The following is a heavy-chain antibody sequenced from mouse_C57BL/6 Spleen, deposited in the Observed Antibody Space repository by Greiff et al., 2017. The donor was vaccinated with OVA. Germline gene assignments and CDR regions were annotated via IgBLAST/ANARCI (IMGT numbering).Heavy chain of an antibody. CDR2: ISDGGSYT. D-gene: IGHD4-1*01. CDR1: GFTFSSYA. J-gene: IGHJ2*01. CDR3: ARRGWDGFDY. V-gene: IGHV5-4*03. Sequence: DVMLVESGGGLVKPGGSLKLSCAASGFTFSSYAMSWVRQTPEKRLEWVATISDGGSYTYYPDNVKGRFTISRDNAKNNLYLQMSHLKSEDTAMYYCARRGWDGFDYWGQGTTLTVSS.